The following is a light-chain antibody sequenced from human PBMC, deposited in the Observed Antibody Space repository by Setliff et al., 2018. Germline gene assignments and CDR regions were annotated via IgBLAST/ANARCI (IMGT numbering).Light chain of an antibody. CDR3: SSYITSSTPPHV. Sequence: QSVLTQAASVSGSPGQSITISCTGTSSDIGVYNYVSWYQQHPGKAPKLMIYDVSRRPSGVSNRSSGSKSGNTASLTISGLQPEDEADYYCSSYITSSTPPHVFGAGTKGTVL. CDR2: DVS. CDR1: SSDIGVYNY. V-gene: IGLV2-14*03. J-gene: IGLJ1*01.